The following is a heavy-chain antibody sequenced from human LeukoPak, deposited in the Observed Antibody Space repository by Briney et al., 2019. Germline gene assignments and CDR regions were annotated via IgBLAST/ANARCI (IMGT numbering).Heavy chain of an antibody. D-gene: IGHD5-24*01. V-gene: IGHV1-2*02. J-gene: IGHJ4*02. CDR1: GYTFTGYY. CDR2: INPNSGGT. Sequence: ASVKVSCKASGYTFTGYYMHWVRQAPGQGLEWMGWINPNSGGTNYAQKFQGRVTMTRDTSISTAYMELSRLRSDDTAVYYCARALEMATPEFDYWGQGTLVTVSS. CDR3: ARALEMATPEFDY.